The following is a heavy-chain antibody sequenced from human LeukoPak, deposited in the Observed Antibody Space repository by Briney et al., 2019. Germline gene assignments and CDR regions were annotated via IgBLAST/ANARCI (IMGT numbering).Heavy chain of an antibody. CDR3: LGGRVLVTFGGVIVDSTSAEYFQH. V-gene: IGHV3-53*01. Sequence: GGSLRLSCAASGFTVSSNYMSWVRQAPGKGLEWVSVLYIGGSNSDTYYTDSVEGRFTVSRDNSRNTLYLQMNSLRAEDTAVYYCLGGRVLVTFGGVIVDSTSAEYFQHWGQGTLVTVSS. CDR1: GFTVSSNY. D-gene: IGHD3-16*02. CDR2: LYIGGSNSDT. J-gene: IGHJ1*01.